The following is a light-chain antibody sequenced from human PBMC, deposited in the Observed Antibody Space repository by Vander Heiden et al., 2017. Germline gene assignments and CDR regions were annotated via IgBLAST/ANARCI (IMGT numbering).Light chain of an antibody. CDR2: GAS. Sequence: EIVMTQPPATLSVSPGERATLSCRASQSVSSNLAWYQQKPGQAPRLLIYGASTRATGIPARFSGSGYGTEFTLTISSRQSEDFAVYYCQQHKNWPPYTFGHGTKVDIK. J-gene: IGKJ3*01. CDR3: QQHKNWPPYT. V-gene: IGKV3-15*01. CDR1: QSVSSN.